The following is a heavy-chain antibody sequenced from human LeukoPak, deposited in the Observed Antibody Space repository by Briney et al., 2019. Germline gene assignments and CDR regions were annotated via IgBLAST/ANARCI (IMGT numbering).Heavy chain of an antibody. CDR3: TRDQGYCSGGRCYSVFDI. Sequence: GGSLRLSCAVSGFTFGHYWMGWVRQAPGKGLEWVAHIKEDGSERYYADSVKGRFIMSRDNAKNAVYLQVNSLTAEDTAVYYCTRDQGYCSGGRCYSVFDIWGQGTMVTVSS. V-gene: IGHV3-7*01. J-gene: IGHJ3*02. D-gene: IGHD2-15*01. CDR2: IKEDGSER. CDR1: GFTFGHYW.